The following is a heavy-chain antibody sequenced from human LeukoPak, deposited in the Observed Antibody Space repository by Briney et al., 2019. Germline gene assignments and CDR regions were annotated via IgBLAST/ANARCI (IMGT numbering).Heavy chain of an antibody. J-gene: IGHJ5*02. Sequence: PSETLSLTCTVSGYSISSGYYWGWIRQPPGKGLEWIGSIYHSGSTYYNPSLKSRVTISVDTSKNQFSLKLSSVTAADTAVYYCARSYGSGSYRLLKPRQYNWFDPWGQGTLVTVSS. CDR3: ARSYGSGSYRLLKPRQYNWFDP. D-gene: IGHD3-10*01. CDR1: GYSISSGYY. V-gene: IGHV4-38-2*02. CDR2: IYHSGST.